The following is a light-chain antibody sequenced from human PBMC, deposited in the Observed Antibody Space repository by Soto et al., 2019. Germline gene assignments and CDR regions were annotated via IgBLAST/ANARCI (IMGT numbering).Light chain of an antibody. Sequence: EVVLTQSPGTRSLSPGERATRTCTASQSVTSSCLAWYQRKPGQAPRLLIHTTSIRATDIPDRFSGSGSGTDFTLTISRLEPEDFAVYYCQQRSNWLFGPGTKVDIK. V-gene: IGKV3D-20*02. CDR3: QQRSNWL. CDR1: QSVTSSC. J-gene: IGKJ3*01. CDR2: TTS.